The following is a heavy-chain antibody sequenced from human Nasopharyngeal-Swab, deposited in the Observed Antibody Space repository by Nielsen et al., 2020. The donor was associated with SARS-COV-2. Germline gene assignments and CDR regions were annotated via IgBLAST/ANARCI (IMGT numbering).Heavy chain of an antibody. J-gene: IGHJ4*02. CDR3: ARGLSGGWELSD. V-gene: IGHV3-21*01. CDR1: GFTFSSYS. D-gene: IGHD1-26*01. CDR2: ISSSSSYI. Sequence: GESLKISCAASGFTFSSYSMNWVRQAPGKGLEWVSSISSSSSYIYYADSVKGRFTISRDNAKNSLYLQMNSLRAEDTAVYYCARGLSGGWELSDWGQGTLVTVSS.